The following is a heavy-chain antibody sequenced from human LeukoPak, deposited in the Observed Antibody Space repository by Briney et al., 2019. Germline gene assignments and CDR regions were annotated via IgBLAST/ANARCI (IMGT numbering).Heavy chain of an antibody. J-gene: IGHJ3*02. CDR1: GGSISSSNW. V-gene: IGHV4-4*02. CDR2: IWHSGIT. D-gene: IGHD1-26*01. CDR3: ARAGGTRGIEGIPLRGDAFDT. Sequence: SETLSLTCAVSGGSISSSNWWSWVRQPPGKGLEWIGEIWHSGITNFNPSLKSRLTMSVDKSKNQFSLKLTSVTAADTAVYYCARAGGTRGIEGIPLRGDAFDTWGQGTMVTVS.